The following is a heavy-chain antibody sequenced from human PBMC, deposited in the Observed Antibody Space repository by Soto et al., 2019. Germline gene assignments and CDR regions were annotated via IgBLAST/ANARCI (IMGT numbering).Heavy chain of an antibody. J-gene: IGHJ4*02. CDR2: IQSDGSST. V-gene: IGHV3-74*01. CDR1: GFSLSSYW. D-gene: IGHD1-1*01. CDR3: AREKAVLGTTFDY. Sequence: EVQLGESGGGSVQPGGSLRLSCAASGFSLSSYWMHWVRQVPGKGLVWVSRIQSDGSSTNYADSVKGRFTISKDNAKNTLYLQMDSLRVEDTAVYYCAREKAVLGTTFDYWGQGTLVTVSS.